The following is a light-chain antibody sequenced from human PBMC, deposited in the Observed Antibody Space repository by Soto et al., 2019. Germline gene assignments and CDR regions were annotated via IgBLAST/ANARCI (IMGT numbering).Light chain of an antibody. J-gene: IGKJ2*01. CDR1: QSVSSN. CDR2: GAS. CDR3: QQYNNWPLYT. Sequence: EVVMTQSPAILSVSPGERATLSCRASQSVSSNVAWYQHKPGQAPRLLISGASTRATGIPARFSGSGSGTEFTLTISSLQSEDFAVYYCQQYNNWPLYTFGQGTKLEIK. V-gene: IGKV3-15*01.